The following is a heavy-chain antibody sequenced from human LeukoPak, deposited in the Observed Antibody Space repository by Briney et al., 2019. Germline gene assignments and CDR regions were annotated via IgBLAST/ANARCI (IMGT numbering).Heavy chain of an antibody. CDR3: AREPLRYFDWFPFDI. D-gene: IGHD3-9*01. CDR1: GGSFSGYY. J-gene: IGHJ3*02. CDR2: IYTSGST. V-gene: IGHV4-4*07. Sequence: SETLSLTCAVYGGSFSGYYWSWIRQPAGKGLEWIGRIYTSGSTNYNPSLKSRVTMSVDTSKNQFSLKLSSVTAADTAVYYCAREPLRYFDWFPFDIWGQGTMVTVSS.